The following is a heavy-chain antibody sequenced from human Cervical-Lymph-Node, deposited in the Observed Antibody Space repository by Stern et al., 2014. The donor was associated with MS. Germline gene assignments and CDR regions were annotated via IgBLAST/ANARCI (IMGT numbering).Heavy chain of an antibody. Sequence: QLQLVESGPPLAQPATPLRLPCAAPGFDLSTHRMHWVRQAPRQGLERVAVIWFDGSNKYYGDSVKGRFAVSRDNSKSALYLEMNSLGVEDAAVYWCARERAYNRWAFDYWGQGTPVTVSS. CDR1: GFDLSTHR. V-gene: IGHV3-33*08. D-gene: IGHD1-14*01. CDR3: ARERAYNRWAFDY. J-gene: IGHJ4*02. CDR2: IWFDGSNK.